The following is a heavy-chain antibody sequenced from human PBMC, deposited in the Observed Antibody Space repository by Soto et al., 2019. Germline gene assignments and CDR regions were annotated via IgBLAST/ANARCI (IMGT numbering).Heavy chain of an antibody. J-gene: IGHJ5*02. V-gene: IGHV3-30-3*01. CDR2: ISYDGSNK. CDR1: GFTFSSSA. CDR3: ARDVFDP. Sequence: QVQLVESGGGVVQPGRSLRLSCAASGFTFSSSAMHWVRQAPGKGLEWVTVISYDGSNKDYADSVKGRFTISRDNSKNTLYLQMNSLRADDPAVYYCARDVFDPWGQGTLVTVSS.